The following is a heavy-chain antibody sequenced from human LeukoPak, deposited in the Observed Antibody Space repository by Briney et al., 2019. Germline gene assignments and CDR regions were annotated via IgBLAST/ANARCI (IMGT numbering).Heavy chain of an antibody. J-gene: IGHJ5*02. V-gene: IGHV4-39*07. CDR1: GGSISSSSYY. CDR3: ARDRRTWGKYCSSTSCYFSRFDP. D-gene: IGHD2-2*01. CDR2: IYYSGIT. Sequence: SETLSLXCTVSGGSISSSSYYWGWIRQPPGKGLEWIGSIYYSGITNYNPSLKSRVTISVDTSKNQFSLKLSSVTAADAAVYYCARDRRTWGKYCSSTSCYFSRFDPWGQGTLVTVSS.